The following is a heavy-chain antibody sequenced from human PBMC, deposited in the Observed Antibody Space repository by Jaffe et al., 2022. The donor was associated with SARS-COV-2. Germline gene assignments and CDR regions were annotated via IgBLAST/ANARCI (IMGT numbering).Heavy chain of an antibody. CDR1: GFPFISYW. CDR3: AREGHSNYLFDF. J-gene: IGHJ4*02. D-gene: IGHD4-4*01. Sequence: EVRLVESGGGLVQPGGSLRLSCATSGFPFISYWMTWVRQAPGKGLEWVANIKQDGSEKYFVDSVKGRFSISRDNAKNSLYLQMNDLRAEDTAVYYCAREGHSNYLFDFWGQGTLVTVSS. V-gene: IGHV3-7*03. CDR2: IKQDGSEK.